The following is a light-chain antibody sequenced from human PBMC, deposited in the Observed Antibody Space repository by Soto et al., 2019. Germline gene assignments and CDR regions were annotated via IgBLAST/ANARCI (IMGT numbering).Light chain of an antibody. Sequence: EIVLTQSPGTLSLSPGEGATLSCRASQTVNSNYLAWYQQKPGQAPRLLIYDASRRATGIPDRFSGSGSGTESTLISIRLEPEDFGVYYCQQYGYSPPWTFGQGTTVETK. CDR1: QTVNSNY. V-gene: IGKV3-20*01. CDR3: QQYGYSPPWT. J-gene: IGKJ1*01. CDR2: DAS.